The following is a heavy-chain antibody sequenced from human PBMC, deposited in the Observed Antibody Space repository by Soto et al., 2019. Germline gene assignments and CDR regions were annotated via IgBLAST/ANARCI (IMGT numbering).Heavy chain of an antibody. Sequence: PWGSLRLACAASGLTFSSYAMDWVRQDTGKGLEWVAVISYDGSNKYYADSVKGRFTISRDNSKNTLYLQMNSLRAEDTAVYYCARGVSSGNWYYGSGKGRGPDYYYYYGMDVWGQGTTVTVSS. J-gene: IGHJ6*02. CDR1: GLTFSSYA. CDR2: ISYDGSNK. V-gene: IGHV3-30-3*01. CDR3: ARGVSSGNWYYGSGKGRGPDYYYYYGMDV. D-gene: IGHD3-10*01.